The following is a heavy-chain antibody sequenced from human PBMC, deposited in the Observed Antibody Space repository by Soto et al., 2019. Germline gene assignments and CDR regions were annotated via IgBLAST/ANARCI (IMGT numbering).Heavy chain of an antibody. J-gene: IGHJ4*02. CDR2: VSHDGRNT. V-gene: IGHV3-30*18. D-gene: IGHD6-19*01. CDR1: GFTFSDYA. Sequence: VQLVESGGGVVQPGRSLRLSCAASGFTFSDYAMHWVRQAPGKGLEWVAVVSHDGRNTHYADSVKGRFTISRDSSKNTGSLEITSLRAEDTADYYCAKGGRQWLVTSDFNYWGQGALVTVSS. CDR3: AKGGRQWLVTSDFNY.